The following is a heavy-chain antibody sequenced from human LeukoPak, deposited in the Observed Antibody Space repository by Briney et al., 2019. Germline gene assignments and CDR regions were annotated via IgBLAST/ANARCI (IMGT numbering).Heavy chain of an antibody. D-gene: IGHD7-27*01. CDR2: INPNSGGT. CDR3: ARDYPGDLVLYYFDY. V-gene: IGHV1-2*02. Sequence: ASVKVSCKASGYSFTGYYMHWVRQAPGQGLEWMGWINPNSGGTNYAQKFQGRVTMTRDTSISTAYMELSRLISDDTAVYYCARDYPGDLVLYYFDYWGQGTLVTVSS. CDR1: GYSFTGYY. J-gene: IGHJ4*02.